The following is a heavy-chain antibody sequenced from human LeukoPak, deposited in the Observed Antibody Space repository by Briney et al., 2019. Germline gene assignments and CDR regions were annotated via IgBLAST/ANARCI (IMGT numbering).Heavy chain of an antibody. V-gene: IGHV4-34*01. D-gene: IGHD5-12*01. J-gene: IGHJ4*02. CDR1: GGSFSGYY. CDR2: INHSGST. Sequence: SETLSLTCAVYGGSFSGYYWSWIRQPPGKGLEWIGEINHSGSTNYNPSLKSRVTISVDTSKNQFSLKPSSVTAADTAVYYCARGLGYSGYEYDYWGQGTLVIVSS. CDR3: ARGLGYSGYEYDY.